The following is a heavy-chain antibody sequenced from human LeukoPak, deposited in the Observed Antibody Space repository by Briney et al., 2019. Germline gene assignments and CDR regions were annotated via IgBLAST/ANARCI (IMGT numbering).Heavy chain of an antibody. D-gene: IGHD5-12*01. J-gene: IGHJ4*02. Sequence: GGSLRLSCAASGFTFSSYAMSWVRQAPGKGLEWVSSISGGGAVTYYADSVKGRFTISRDNSKNTVYLQMNSLRAEDTAVYYCAKEPRVATIEIFDYWGQGTLVIVSS. V-gene: IGHV3-23*01. CDR3: AKEPRVATIEIFDY. CDR2: ISGGGAVT. CDR1: GFTFSSYA.